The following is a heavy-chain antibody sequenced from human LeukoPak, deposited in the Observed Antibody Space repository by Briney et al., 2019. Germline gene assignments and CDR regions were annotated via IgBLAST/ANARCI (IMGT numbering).Heavy chain of an antibody. CDR2: IIPMFGTA. CDR1: GVTFNNDV. Sequence: SVKVSCKASGVTFNNDVITWVRQAPGQGLECMGGIIPMFGTANYAQKVQGRVTITADKSTNTAYMELSSLTSEDTAVYYCARGPSGYHNTGGQGTLVTVSS. V-gene: IGHV1-69*06. J-gene: IGHJ4*02. CDR3: ARGPSGYHNT. D-gene: IGHD5-12*01.